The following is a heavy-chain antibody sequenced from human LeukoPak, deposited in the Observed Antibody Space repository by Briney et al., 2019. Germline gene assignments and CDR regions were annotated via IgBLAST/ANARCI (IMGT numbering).Heavy chain of an antibody. Sequence: GGSLRLSCTVSGFTVSSNSMSWVRQAPGKGLEWVSFIYSDNTHYSDSVKGRFTISRDNAKNSLYLQINSLRAEDTAVYYCARDWSGAFAYWGQGTLVTVSS. D-gene: IGHD3-10*01. CDR2: IYSDNT. CDR1: GFTVSSNS. V-gene: IGHV3-53*01. J-gene: IGHJ4*02. CDR3: ARDWSGAFAY.